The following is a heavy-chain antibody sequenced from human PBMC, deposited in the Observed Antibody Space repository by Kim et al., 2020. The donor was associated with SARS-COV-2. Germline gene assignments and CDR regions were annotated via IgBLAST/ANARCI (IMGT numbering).Heavy chain of an antibody. V-gene: IGHV3-30-3*01. CDR2: ISYDGSNK. J-gene: IGHJ4*01. CDR3: ASHGGIYDFWSGYIDY. D-gene: IGHD3-3*01. Sequence: GGSLRLSCAASGFTFSSYAMHWVRQAPGKGLEWVAVISYDGSNKYYADSVKGRFTISRDNSKNTLYLQMNSLRAEDTAVYYCASHGGIYDFWSGYIDYWG. CDR1: GFTFSSYA.